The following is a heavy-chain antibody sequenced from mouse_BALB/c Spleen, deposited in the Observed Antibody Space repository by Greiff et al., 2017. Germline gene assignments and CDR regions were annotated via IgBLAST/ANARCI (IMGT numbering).Heavy chain of an antibody. CDR3: ARGQLGLRTY. J-gene: IGHJ2*01. CDR1: GYTFTSYW. Sequence: VQLQQSGAELAKPGASVKMSCKASGYTFTSYWMHWVKQRPGQGLEWIGYINPSTGYTEYNQKFKDKATLTADKSSSTAYMQLSSLTSEDSAVYYCARGQLGLRTYWGQGTTLTVSS. D-gene: IGHD3-1*01. V-gene: IGHV1-7*01. CDR2: INPSTGYT.